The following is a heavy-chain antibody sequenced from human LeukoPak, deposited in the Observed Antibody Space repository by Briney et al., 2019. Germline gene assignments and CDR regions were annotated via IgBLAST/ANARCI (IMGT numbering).Heavy chain of an antibody. CDR2: IIPIFGTA. J-gene: IGHJ4*02. V-gene: IGHV1-69*05. D-gene: IGHD6-13*01. Sequence: SVKVSCKASGGTFSSYAISWVRQAPGQGPEWMGRIIPIFGTANYAQKFQGRVTITTDESTSTAYMELSSLRSEDTAVYYCARFRSRSSWYIPPFDFWGQGTLVTVSS. CDR1: GGTFSSYA. CDR3: ARFRSRSSWYIPPFDF.